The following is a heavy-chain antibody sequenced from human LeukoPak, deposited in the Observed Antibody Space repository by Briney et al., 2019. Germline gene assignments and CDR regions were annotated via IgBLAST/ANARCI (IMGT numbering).Heavy chain of an antibody. CDR1: GYTFTSYD. CDR2: MNPNSGNT. V-gene: IGHV1-8*03. J-gene: IGHJ5*02. Sequence: ASVKVSCKASGYTFTSYDINWVRQATGQGLEWMGWMNPNSGNTGYAQKFQGRVTITRNTSISTAYMELSSLRSEDTAVYYCATVGSIAAAGTDLFDPWGQGTLVTVSS. D-gene: IGHD6-13*01. CDR3: ATVGSIAAAGTDLFDP.